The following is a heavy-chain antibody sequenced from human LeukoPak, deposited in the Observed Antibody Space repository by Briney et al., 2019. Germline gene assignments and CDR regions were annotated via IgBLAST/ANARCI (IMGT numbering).Heavy chain of an antibody. CDR3: ARGAEFDWNQFDY. CDR1: GFTVSSNY. J-gene: IGHJ4*02. D-gene: IGHD1-1*01. CDR2: IYSGGST. Sequence: PGGSLRLSCAASGFTVSSNYMSWVRQAPGKGLEWVSVIYSGGSTYYADSVKGRFTISRDSSKNTLYLQMNSLRAEDTAVYYCARGAEFDWNQFDYWGQGTLVTVSS. V-gene: IGHV3-53*01.